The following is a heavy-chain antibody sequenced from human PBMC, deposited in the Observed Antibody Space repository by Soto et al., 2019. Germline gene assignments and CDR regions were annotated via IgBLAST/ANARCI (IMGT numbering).Heavy chain of an antibody. Sequence: PSQTLSLTCAISGDSVSSNSAAWNWIRQSPSRGLEWLGRTYYRSKWYNDYAVSVKSRITINPDTSKNQFSLQLNSVTPEDTAVYYCARDRQTSDFGVVITWFDPWGQGNLVTVSS. CDR2: TYYRSKWYN. V-gene: IGHV6-1*01. CDR3: ARDRQTSDFGVVITWFDP. D-gene: IGHD3-3*01. J-gene: IGHJ5*02. CDR1: GDSVSSNSAA.